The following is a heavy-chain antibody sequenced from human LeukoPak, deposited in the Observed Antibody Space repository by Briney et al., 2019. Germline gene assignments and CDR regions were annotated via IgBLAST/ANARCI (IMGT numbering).Heavy chain of an antibody. CDR3: ARDRSISSGWYADFDY. CDR1: GYTFTGYY. V-gene: IGHV1-2*02. D-gene: IGHD6-19*01. Sequence: ASVKFSCKASGYTFTGYYMHWVRLAPGQGLEWMGWVNPNSGGTNYAQKFQGRVTMTRDTSISTAYMELSRLRSDDTAVYYCARDRSISSGWYADFDYWGQGTLVTVSS. CDR2: VNPNSGGT. J-gene: IGHJ4*02.